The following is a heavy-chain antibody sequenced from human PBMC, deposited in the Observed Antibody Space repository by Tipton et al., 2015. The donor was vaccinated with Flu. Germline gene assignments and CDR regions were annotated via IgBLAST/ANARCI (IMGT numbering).Heavy chain of an antibody. CDR2: IWNSADI. J-gene: IGHJ5*02. V-gene: IGHV4-4*07. CDR1: GGFISGYY. Sequence: TLSLTCSVSGGFISGYYWSWYRQPAGEGLEFIGRIWNSADINYNPSLRSRVTMSLDTSENQFSLRLSSVSAADTAVYYCASSSAVAVDIWFDPWGQGTLVTVSS. CDR3: ASSSAVAVDIWFDP. D-gene: IGHD3-9*01.